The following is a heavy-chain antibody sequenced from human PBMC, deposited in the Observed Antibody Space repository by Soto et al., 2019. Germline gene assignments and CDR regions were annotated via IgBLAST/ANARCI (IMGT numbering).Heavy chain of an antibody. CDR1: GLTFSNHA. CDR2: TSGSGGST. D-gene: IGHD3-22*01. V-gene: IGHV3-23*01. CDR3: ATVRAPSLYISVYQT. Sequence: RGSLRLSCSAAGLTFSNHAMSWVRQAPGKGLEWLSTTSGSGGSTYYADSVKGRFTISRDNSKNTLYLQMNSLRAEDTAVYYCATVRAPSLYISVYQTWGQRPLVTVSS. J-gene: IGHJ5*02.